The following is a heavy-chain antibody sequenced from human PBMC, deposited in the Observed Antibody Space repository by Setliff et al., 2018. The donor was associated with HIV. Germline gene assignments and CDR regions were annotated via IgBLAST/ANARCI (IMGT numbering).Heavy chain of an antibody. CDR3: ARYRYYYDSSGYGRWFDP. D-gene: IGHD3-22*01. V-gene: IGHV4-4*07. CDR1: GGSISSYY. CDR2: IYTSGST. J-gene: IGHJ5*02. Sequence: PSETLSLTCTVSGGSISSYYWSWIRQPAGKGLEWIGRIYTSGSTNYNPSLKSRVTMSVDTSKNQFSLRLTSVTAADTAVYYCARYRYYYDSSGYGRWFDPWGQGTLVTVSS.